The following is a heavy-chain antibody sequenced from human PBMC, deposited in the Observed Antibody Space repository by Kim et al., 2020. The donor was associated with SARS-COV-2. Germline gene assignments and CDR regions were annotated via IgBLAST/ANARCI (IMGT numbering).Heavy chain of an antibody. CDR3: ARDVSSAGYYFDY. Sequence: YAYSGKGRFTISRDNSKNTLYLQMNSLRAEDTAVYYCARDVSSAGYYFDYWGQGTLVTVSS. D-gene: IGHD6-13*01. V-gene: IGHV3-33*01. J-gene: IGHJ4*02.